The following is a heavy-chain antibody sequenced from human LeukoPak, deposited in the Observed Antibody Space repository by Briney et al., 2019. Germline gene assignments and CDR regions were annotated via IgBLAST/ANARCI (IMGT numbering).Heavy chain of an antibody. CDR2: INNDGRST. Sequence: GGSLRLSCAASGFAFSGNWMHWVRQAPGKGLVWVSRINNDGRSTSYADSVKGRFTISRDNAKNTLYLQMNSLRVEDTAVYYCVRGPRASSRWEPDAFDIWGQGTMVTVSS. J-gene: IGHJ3*02. CDR3: VRGPRASSRWEPDAFDI. V-gene: IGHV3-74*01. D-gene: IGHD1-14*01. CDR1: GFAFSGNW.